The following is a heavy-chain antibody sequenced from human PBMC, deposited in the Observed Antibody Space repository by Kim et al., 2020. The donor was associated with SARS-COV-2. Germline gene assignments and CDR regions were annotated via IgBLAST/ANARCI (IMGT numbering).Heavy chain of an antibody. V-gene: IGHV4-4*02. D-gene: IGHD3-22*01. CDR2: IYHSGST. J-gene: IGHJ4*02. Sequence: SETLSLTCAVSGGSISSSNWWSWVRQPPGKGLEWIGEIYHSGSTNYNPSLKSRVTISVDKSKNQFSLKLSSVTAADTAVYYCARDISGYYDSSGYYGLDYWGQGTLVTVSS. CDR3: ARDISGYYDSSGYYGLDY. CDR1: GGSISSSNW.